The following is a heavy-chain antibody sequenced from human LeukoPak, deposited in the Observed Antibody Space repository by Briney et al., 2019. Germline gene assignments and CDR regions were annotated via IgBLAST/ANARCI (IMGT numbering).Heavy chain of an antibody. Sequence: ASVKVSCKASGYTFTSYDINWVRQATGQGLEWMGWMNPNSGNTGYAQKFQGRVTITRNTSISTAYMELSSLGSEDTAVYYCARAIRDFWSGYSLFDYWGQGTLVTVSS. CDR2: MNPNSGNT. V-gene: IGHV1-8*03. CDR1: GYTFTSYD. J-gene: IGHJ4*02. D-gene: IGHD3-3*01. CDR3: ARAIRDFWSGYSLFDY.